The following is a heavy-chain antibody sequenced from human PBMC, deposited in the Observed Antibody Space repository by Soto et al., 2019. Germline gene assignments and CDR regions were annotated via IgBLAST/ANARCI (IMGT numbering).Heavy chain of an antibody. D-gene: IGHD4-4*01. Sequence: QITLKESGPTLVKPTQTLTLTCTISGFSLSTSGVGVGWIRQPPGKALEWLALIYWDNDKRYSPSLKSRLTITKDTSKNQVVLTMINMDPVDTATYYCIHSPYSNDDYHYYGMYVWGQGTTITVSS. CDR3: IHSPYSNDDYHYYGMYV. J-gene: IGHJ6*02. V-gene: IGHV2-5*02. CDR2: IYWDNDK. CDR1: GFSLSTSGVG.